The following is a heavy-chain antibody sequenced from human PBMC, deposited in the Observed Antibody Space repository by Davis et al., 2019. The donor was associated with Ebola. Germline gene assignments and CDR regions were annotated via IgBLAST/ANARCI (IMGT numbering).Heavy chain of an antibody. CDR3: AKDLGAARPTPFMDY. D-gene: IGHD6-6*01. J-gene: IGHJ4*02. CDR1: GFTFSSYA. CDR2: ISGSGGST. Sequence: GESLKISCAASGFTFSSYAMSWVRQAPGKGLEWVSAISGSGGSTYYADSVKGRFTISRDNSKNTLYLQMNSLRAEDTAVYYCAKDLGAARPTPFMDYWGQGTLVTVSS. V-gene: IGHV3-23*01.